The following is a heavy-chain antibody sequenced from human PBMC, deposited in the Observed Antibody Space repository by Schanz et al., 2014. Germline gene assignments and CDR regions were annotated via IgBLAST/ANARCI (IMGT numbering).Heavy chain of an antibody. J-gene: IGHJ2*01. Sequence: EVQLVQSGGGLVQPGGSLRLSCAASGFTFSTHAMHWVRQAPGKGLEWVSYISSASSTINYADSVKGRFTISRDNAKNSLFLQMNSLRAEDTAIYYCAKDAPYPFDLWGRGTLITVSA. CDR1: GFTFSTHA. CDR3: AKDAPYPFDL. CDR2: ISSASSTI. V-gene: IGHV3-48*01.